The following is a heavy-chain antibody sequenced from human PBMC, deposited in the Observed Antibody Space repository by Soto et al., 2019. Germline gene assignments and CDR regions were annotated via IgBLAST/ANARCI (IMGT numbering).Heavy chain of an antibody. CDR1: GYSFTSYW. CDR3: ARRWVVPAALEYFDY. D-gene: IGHD2-2*01. V-gene: IGHV5-51*01. J-gene: IGHJ4*01. Sequence: GESRKISCKGSGYSFTSYWIGWVRQMPGKGLEWMGIIYPGDSDTRYSPSFQGQVIISADKSTSTAYLQWSSLKAADTAIYYCARRWVVPAALEYFDYWGHGTLVTGSS. CDR2: IYPGDSDT.